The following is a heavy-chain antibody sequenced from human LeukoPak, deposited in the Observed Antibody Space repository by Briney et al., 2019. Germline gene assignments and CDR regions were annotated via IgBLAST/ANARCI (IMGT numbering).Heavy chain of an antibody. V-gene: IGHV4-4*07. D-gene: IGHD5-12*01. CDR1: GGSISSYY. CDR2: IYTSGST. Sequence: SETLSLTCTVSGGSISSYYWNWIRQPAGKGLEWIGRIYTSGSTNYNPSLKSRVTMSVDTSKNQFSLKLSSVTAADTAVYYCARDAGGYDYGRPFDYWGQGTLATVSS. CDR3: ARDAGGYDYGRPFDY. J-gene: IGHJ4*02.